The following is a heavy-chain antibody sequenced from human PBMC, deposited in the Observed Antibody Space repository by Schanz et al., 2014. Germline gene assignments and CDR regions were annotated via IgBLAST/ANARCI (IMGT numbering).Heavy chain of an antibody. V-gene: IGHV1-69*02. J-gene: IGHJ4*02. D-gene: IGHD3-22*01. CDR2: IIPILGIA. Sequence: QVQLVQSGAEVKKPGSSMKVSCKASGGTFNSYTINWVRQAPGQGLEWMGRIIPILGIANYAQKFQGRVTITADRSTSTAYMELSSLRSEDTAVYYCAKDGRLPYYGTGSDFDYWGQGTLVAVSS. CDR3: AKDGRLPYYGTGSDFDY. CDR1: GGTFNSYT.